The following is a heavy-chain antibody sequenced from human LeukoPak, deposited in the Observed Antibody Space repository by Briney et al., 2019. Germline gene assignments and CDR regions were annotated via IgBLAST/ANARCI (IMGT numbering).Heavy chain of an antibody. CDR2: IYYSGST. V-gene: IGHV4-30-4*01. Sequence: SETLSLTCTVSGGSTSSGDYYWSWIRQPPGKGLEWIGYIYYSGSTYYNPSLKSRVTISVDTSKNQFSLKLSSVTAADTAVYYCARDQGYYYDSSGYYTPFRYFDLWGRGTLVTVSS. CDR1: GGSTSSGDYY. CDR3: ARDQGYYYDSSGYYTPFRYFDL. J-gene: IGHJ2*01. D-gene: IGHD3-22*01.